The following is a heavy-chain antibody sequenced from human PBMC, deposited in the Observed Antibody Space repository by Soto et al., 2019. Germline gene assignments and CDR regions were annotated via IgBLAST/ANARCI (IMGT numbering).Heavy chain of an antibody. J-gene: IGHJ5*02. CDR2: IFDSGSA. CDR3: ARRRHSIYQYNWFDP. V-gene: IGHV4-31*03. CDR1: GDSISSGGFS. D-gene: IGHD2-21*01. Sequence: PSETLSLTCTVSGDSISSGGFSWSWVRQYPGKGLEWIGYIFDSGSAYSKPSLRSRVTMSVDTSKNQFSLQLSSVTAADTAVYYCARRRHSIYQYNWFDPWGQGTLVTVSS.